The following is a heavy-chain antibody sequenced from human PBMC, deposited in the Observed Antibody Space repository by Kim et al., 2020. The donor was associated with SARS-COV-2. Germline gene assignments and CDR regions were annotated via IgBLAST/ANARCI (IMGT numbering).Heavy chain of an antibody. CDR1: GGSISSYY. CDR3: ARALGGYDSSGLDY. Sequence: SETLSLTCTVSGGSISSYYWSWIRQPPGKGLEWIGYIYYSGSTNYNPSLKNRVTISVDTSKNQFSLKLSSVTAADTAVYYCARALGGYDSSGLDYWGQGTLVTVSS. V-gene: IGHV4-59*01. D-gene: IGHD3-22*01. CDR2: IYYSGST. J-gene: IGHJ4*02.